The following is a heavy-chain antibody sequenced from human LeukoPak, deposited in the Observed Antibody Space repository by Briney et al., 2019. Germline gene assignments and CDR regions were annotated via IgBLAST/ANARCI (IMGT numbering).Heavy chain of an antibody. CDR1: GGSISSYY. CDR2: IYYSGIT. D-gene: IGHD5-24*01. CDR3: ARSRDGYNVDY. V-gene: IGHV4-59*01. Sequence: PSETLSRTCTVSGGSISSYYWSWIRQPPGKGLEWIGYIYYSGITNYNPSLKSRVTISVDTSKNQFSLKLSSVTAADTAVYYCARSRDGYNVDYWGQGTLVTVSS. J-gene: IGHJ4*02.